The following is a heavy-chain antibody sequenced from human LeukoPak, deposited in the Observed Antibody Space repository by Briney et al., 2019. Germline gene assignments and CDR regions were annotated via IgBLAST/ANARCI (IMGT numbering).Heavy chain of an antibody. V-gene: IGHV4-38-2*01. Sequence: PSETLSLTCAVSGYSISSGYYWGWIRQPPGKGLEWIGSIYHSGSTYYNPSLKSRVTISVDTSKNQFSLKLRSVTATDTAVYYCARGREFWSGYQHAFDIWGQGTMVTVSS. CDR3: ARGREFWSGYQHAFDI. D-gene: IGHD3-3*01. J-gene: IGHJ3*02. CDR2: IYHSGST. CDR1: GYSISSGYY.